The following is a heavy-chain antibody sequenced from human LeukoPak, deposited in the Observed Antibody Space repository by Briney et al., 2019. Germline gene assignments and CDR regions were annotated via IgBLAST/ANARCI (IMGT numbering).Heavy chain of an antibody. CDR1: GLTFRNYA. CDR2: ISGGGGST. Sequence: PGGSLRLSCAASGLTFRNYAMSWVRQAPGKGLEWVSVISGGGGSTHYADSVKGRFTISRDNSKNTLYLQMNSLRVEDTAVYHCAKALGFRAPDSWGQGTLVTVSS. J-gene: IGHJ4*02. V-gene: IGHV3-23*01. CDR3: AKALGFRAPDS.